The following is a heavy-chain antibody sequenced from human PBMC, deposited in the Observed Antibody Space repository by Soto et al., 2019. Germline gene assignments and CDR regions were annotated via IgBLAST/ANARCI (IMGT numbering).Heavy chain of an antibody. CDR1: GYTFTSYD. CDR3: ARGVGDYYGSVSQDAFDI. CDR2: MNPNSGNT. J-gene: IGHJ3*02. Sequence: ASVKVSCKASGYTFTSYDINWVRQATGQGLEWMGWMNPNSGNTGYAQKFQGRVTMTRNTSISTAYMELSSLRSEDTAVYYCARGVGDYYGSVSQDAFDIWGQGTMVTVSS. V-gene: IGHV1-8*01. D-gene: IGHD3-10*01.